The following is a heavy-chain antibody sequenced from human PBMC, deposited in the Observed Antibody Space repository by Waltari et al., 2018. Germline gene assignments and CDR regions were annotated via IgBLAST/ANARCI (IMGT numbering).Heavy chain of an antibody. J-gene: IGHJ4*02. CDR1: GFPLHSNY. Sequence: EVQLVESGGGLTEPGGSRSLSCAASGFPLHSNYTSWVRQAPGKGLEWVSVIFAGGNTYYADSVKGRFTISRDHSKSMLYLEMNSLRTEDTAVYYCARAGLGSPVEWLRLFDQWGQGTLVTVSS. CDR3: ARAGLGSPVEWLRLFDQ. CDR2: IFAGGNT. V-gene: IGHV3-53*01. D-gene: IGHD5-12*01.